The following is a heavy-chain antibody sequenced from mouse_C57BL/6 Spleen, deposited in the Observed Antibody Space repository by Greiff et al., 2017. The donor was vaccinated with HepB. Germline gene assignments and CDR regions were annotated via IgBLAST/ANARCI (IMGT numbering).Heavy chain of an antibody. CDR1: GYTFTSYW. V-gene: IGHV1-50*01. D-gene: IGHD1-1*01. Sequence: QVQLKQPGAELVKPGASVKLSCKASGYTFTSYWMQWVKQRPGQGLEWIGEIDPSDSYTNYNQKFKGKATLTVDTSSSTAYMQLSSLTSEDSAVYYCARSYYYGSSSHWYFDVWGTGTTVTVSS. CDR2: IDPSDSYT. J-gene: IGHJ1*03. CDR3: ARSYYYGSSSHWYFDV.